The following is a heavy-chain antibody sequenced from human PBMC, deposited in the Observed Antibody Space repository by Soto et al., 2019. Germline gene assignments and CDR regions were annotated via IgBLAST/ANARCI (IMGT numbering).Heavy chain of an antibody. J-gene: IGHJ3*02. D-gene: IGHD5-18*01. CDR2: IYPGDSDS. Sequence: GESLKISCKGSGYSFISYWIGWVRQMPGKGLEWMGIIYPGDSDSRYSPSFQGQVSISVDKSISTAYLQWSSLKASDTAMYYCARGLVDTGSTHGFEIWGQVTMVTV. V-gene: IGHV5-51*01. CDR1: GYSFISYW. CDR3: ARGLVDTGSTHGFEI.